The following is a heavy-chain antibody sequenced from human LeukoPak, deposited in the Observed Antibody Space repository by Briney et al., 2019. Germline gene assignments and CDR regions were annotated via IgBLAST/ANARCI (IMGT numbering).Heavy chain of an antibody. Sequence: GGSLSLSCAASGFTFSSYTMHWVRQAPGQGLKWVAVISYDGSNKYYADSVKGRFTISRDNSKNTLYLQMNSLRAEDTAVYYCAREGFSSGWWSSYGMDVWGQGTTVTVSS. V-gene: IGHV3-30-3*01. CDR1: GFTFSSYT. CDR3: AREGFSSGWWSSYGMDV. J-gene: IGHJ6*02. CDR2: ISYDGSNK. D-gene: IGHD6-19*01.